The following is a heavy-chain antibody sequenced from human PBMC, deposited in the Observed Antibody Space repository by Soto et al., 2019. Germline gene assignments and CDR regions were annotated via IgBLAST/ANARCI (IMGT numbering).Heavy chain of an antibody. CDR1: GFTFTSSA. Sequence: GASVKVSCKASGFTFTSSAMQWVRQARGQRLEWIGWIVVGSGNTNYAQKFQERVTITRDTSASTAYMELSSLRSEDTAVYYCARGGDVVLVTAPLDHWGQGTLVTVSS. J-gene: IGHJ5*02. D-gene: IGHD2-21*02. CDR3: ARGGDVVLVTAPLDH. CDR2: IVVGSGNT. V-gene: IGHV1-58*02.